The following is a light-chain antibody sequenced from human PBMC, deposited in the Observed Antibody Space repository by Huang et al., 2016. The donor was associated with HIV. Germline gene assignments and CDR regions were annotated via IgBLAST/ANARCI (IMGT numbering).Light chain of an antibody. J-gene: IGKJ3*01. CDR1: QSVIRY. V-gene: IGKV3-11*01. CDR2: DAS. Sequence: EIVLTQSPATLALSPGERASLSCRASQSVIRYVAWYHQKPGQAPRLLIDDASYRASGIPARFSGSGSGTDFTLTISSLEPEDSGVFYCQQRSNWGGAFGPGTKVEI. CDR3: QQRSNWGGA.